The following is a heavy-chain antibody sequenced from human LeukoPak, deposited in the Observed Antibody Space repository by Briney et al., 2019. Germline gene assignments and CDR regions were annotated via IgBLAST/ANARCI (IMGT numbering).Heavy chain of an antibody. CDR1: GFTFSSYG. Sequence: SGGSLRLSCAASGFTFSSYGMHWVRQAPGKGLEWVAFIRYDGSNKYYADSEKGRFTISRDNSKNTLYLQMNSLRAEDTAVYYCAKDGYYYDSSGYFDYWGQGTLVTVSS. D-gene: IGHD3-22*01. J-gene: IGHJ4*02. CDR3: AKDGYYYDSSGYFDY. CDR2: IRYDGSNK. V-gene: IGHV3-30*02.